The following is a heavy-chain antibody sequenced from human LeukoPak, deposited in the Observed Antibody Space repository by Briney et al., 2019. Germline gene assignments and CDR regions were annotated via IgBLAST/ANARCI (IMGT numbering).Heavy chain of an antibody. Sequence: GASVKVSCKISGSTLTQLSMHWVRQTPGKGLAWMGGFEPEDGQTMYAQKFQGRVTMTEDKSTDTAHMELTSLRSEDTAIYYCATTVGGLLRRDSFWSGYHIAFDNWGQGTLVTVSS. CDR1: GSTLTQLS. CDR3: ATTVGGLLRRDSFWSGYHIAFDN. J-gene: IGHJ4*02. D-gene: IGHD3-3*01. CDR2: FEPEDGQT. V-gene: IGHV1-24*01.